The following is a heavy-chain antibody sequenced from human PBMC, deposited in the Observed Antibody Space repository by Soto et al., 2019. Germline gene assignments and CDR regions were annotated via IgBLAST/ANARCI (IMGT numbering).Heavy chain of an antibody. CDR3: ARLRIYFSGDSCYTDFYS. CDR2: IYYNGNT. CDR1: GGSISGSSYY. Sequence: SETLSLTCTVSGGSISGSSYYWGWIRQPPGKGLEWIGNIYYNGNTYYNPSLKSRVTISVDTSKNQFSLKLSSVTAADTAVYYCARLRIYFSGDSCYTDFYSLGQGTLVPISS. D-gene: IGHD2-15*01. J-gene: IGHJ4*02. V-gene: IGHV4-39*01.